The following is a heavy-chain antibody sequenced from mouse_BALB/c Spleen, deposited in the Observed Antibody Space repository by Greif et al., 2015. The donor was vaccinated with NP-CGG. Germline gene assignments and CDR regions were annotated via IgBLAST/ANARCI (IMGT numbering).Heavy chain of an antibody. J-gene: IGHJ3*01. V-gene: IGHV1-80*01. CDR2: IYPGDGDT. CDR1: GYAFSSYW. CDR3: ARGNFWFAY. Sequence: VNVVESGAELVRPGSSVKISYKASGYAFSSYWMNWVKQRPGQGLEWIGQIYPGDGDTNYNGKFKGKATLTADKSSSTAYMQLSSLTSEDSAVYFCARGNFWFAYWGQGTLVTVSA.